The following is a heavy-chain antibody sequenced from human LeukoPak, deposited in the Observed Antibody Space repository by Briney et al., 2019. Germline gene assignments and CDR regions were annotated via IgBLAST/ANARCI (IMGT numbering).Heavy chain of an antibody. CDR2: IGTAGDT. J-gene: IGHJ5*02. CDR1: GFTFSSYD. D-gene: IGHD1-1*01. CDR3: ARDKGTGTTVGWFDP. V-gene: IGHV3-13*04. Sequence: PGGSLRLSCAASGFTFSSYDVHWVRQATGKGLEWVSAIGTAGDTYYPGSVKGRFTISRENAKNSLYLQMNSLRAGDTAVYYCARDKGTGTTVGWFDPWGQGTLVTVSS.